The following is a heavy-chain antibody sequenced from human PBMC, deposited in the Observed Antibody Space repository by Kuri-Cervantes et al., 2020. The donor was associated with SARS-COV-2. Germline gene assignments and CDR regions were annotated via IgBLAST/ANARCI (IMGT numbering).Heavy chain of an antibody. V-gene: IGHV3-30*04. J-gene: IGHJ5*02. CDR3: ARSGIFGVVIISGDWFDP. CDR2: ISYDGSNK. D-gene: IGHD3-3*01. Sequence: GGSLRLSCAASGFTFSSYAMHWVRQAPGKGLEWVAVISYDGSNKYYADSVKGRFTISRDNSKNTPYLQMNSLRSDDTAVYYCARSGIFGVVIISGDWFDPWGQGTLVTVSS. CDR1: GFTFSSYA.